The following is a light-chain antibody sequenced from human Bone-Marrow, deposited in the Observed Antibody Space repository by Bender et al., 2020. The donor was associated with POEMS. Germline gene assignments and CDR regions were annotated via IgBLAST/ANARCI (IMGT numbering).Light chain of an antibody. V-gene: IGLV2-14*03. Sequence: QSALTQPRSVSGSPGQSVTISCTGTSTYVGSYKYVSWYQHHPGKAPKLLISDVSNRPSGISNRFSGSKSGSTASLTISGLQAEDEADYYCSSYTSANSSWVFGGGTKLTVL. CDR3: SSYTSANSSWV. CDR2: DVS. CDR1: STYVGSYKY. J-gene: IGLJ3*02.